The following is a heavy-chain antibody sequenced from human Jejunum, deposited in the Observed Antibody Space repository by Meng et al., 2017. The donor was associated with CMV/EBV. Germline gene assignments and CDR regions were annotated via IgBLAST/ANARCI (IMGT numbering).Heavy chain of an antibody. D-gene: IGHD3-22*01. J-gene: IGHJ4*02. CDR1: RGMC. Sequence: RGMCVGWVRQSPGKALEWLAVIDWGDDEWYSTSLKTRLTISMDTSKNKVVLKMTNVDPVDTATYYCARVRHDSSGYYPLFDFWGQGTLVTVSS. CDR3: ARVRHDSSGYYPLFDF. CDR2: IDWGDDE. V-gene: IGHV2-70*13.